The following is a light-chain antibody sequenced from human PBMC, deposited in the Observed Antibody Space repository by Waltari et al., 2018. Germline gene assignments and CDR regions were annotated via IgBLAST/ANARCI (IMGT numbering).Light chain of an antibody. CDR1: SSDVGGYNY. CDR2: EVS. CDR3: SSDAGRNNLV. Sequence: QSALTQPPSASGSPGQSVTISCTGTSSDVGGYNYVSWYQQHPGKAPKRMIYEVSKRPSGVPDLFSGSKSGNTASLTVSVLQAEDEADYYCSSDAGRNNLVFGGGTKLTVL. J-gene: IGLJ2*01. V-gene: IGLV2-8*01.